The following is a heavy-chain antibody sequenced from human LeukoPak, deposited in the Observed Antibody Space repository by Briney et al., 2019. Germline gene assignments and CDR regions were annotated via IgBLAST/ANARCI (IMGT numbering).Heavy chain of an antibody. Sequence: SETLSLTCTVSGGSISSYYWSWIRQPPGKGLEWIGEINHSGSTNYNPSLKSRVTISVDTSKNQFSLKLSSVTAADTAVYYCARGLHCSGGSCYSADYWGQGTLVTVSS. CDR1: GGSISSYY. J-gene: IGHJ4*02. CDR3: ARGLHCSGGSCYSADY. V-gene: IGHV4-34*01. CDR2: INHSGST. D-gene: IGHD2-15*01.